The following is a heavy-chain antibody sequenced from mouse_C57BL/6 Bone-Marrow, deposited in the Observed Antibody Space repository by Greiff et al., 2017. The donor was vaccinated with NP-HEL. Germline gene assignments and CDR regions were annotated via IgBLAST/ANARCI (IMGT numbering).Heavy chain of an antibody. D-gene: IGHD1-1*01. CDR2: ISSGGSYT. V-gene: IGHV5-6*01. CDR3: ARLITTVAFDY. Sequence: DVHLVESGGDLVKPGGSLKLSCAASGFTFSSYGMSWVRQTPDKRLEWVATISSGGSYTYYPDSVKGRFTISRDNAKNTLYLQMSSLKSEDTAMYYCARLITTVAFDYWGQGTTLTVSS. CDR1: GFTFSSYG. J-gene: IGHJ2*01.